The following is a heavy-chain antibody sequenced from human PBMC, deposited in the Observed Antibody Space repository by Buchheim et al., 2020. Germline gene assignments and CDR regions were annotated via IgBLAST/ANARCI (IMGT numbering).Heavy chain of an antibody. J-gene: IGHJ4*02. D-gene: IGHD3-22*01. CDR2: ISGSGAYT. Sequence: EVQLVESGGGFVHPGGSLRLSCAASEFTFSNYAMNWVRQAPGKGLEWVSAISGSGAYTYYADSVKGRFTITRDNSKNPLFLQMNSLRAEDTAVYYCAKDVAPGSGFYFNSDYWGQGTL. CDR1: EFTFSNYA. V-gene: IGHV3-23*04. CDR3: AKDVAPGSGFYFNSDY.